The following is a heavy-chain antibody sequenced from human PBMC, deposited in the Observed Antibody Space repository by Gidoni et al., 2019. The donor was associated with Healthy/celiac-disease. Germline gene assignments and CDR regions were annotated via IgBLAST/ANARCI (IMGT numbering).Heavy chain of an antibody. D-gene: IGHD4-17*01. CDR2: INHSGST. CDR1: GGSFSGYY. V-gene: IGHV4-34*01. CDR3: ARDPYGYWVDP. J-gene: IGHJ5*02. Sequence: QVQLQQWGAGLLKPSETLSLTCAVYGGSFSGYYWSWIRQPPGKGLEWIGEINHSGSTNYNPSLKSRVTISVDTSKNQFSLKLSSVTAADTAVYYCARDPYGYWVDPWGQGTLVTVSS.